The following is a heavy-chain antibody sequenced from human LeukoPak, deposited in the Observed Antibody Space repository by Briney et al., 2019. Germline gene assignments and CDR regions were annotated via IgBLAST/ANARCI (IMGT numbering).Heavy chain of an antibody. Sequence: GGSLRLSCVASGFTFSSYGIHWVRQAPGKGLEWVAVISYDGSIKYHADSVKGRFTISRDNSNNTLYLQMNCLRPEDTAVYYCAKKWAAAGASAAFDFWGQGTLVTVSS. CDR2: ISYDGSIK. D-gene: IGHD6-13*01. J-gene: IGHJ4*02. CDR3: AKKWAAAGASAAFDF. V-gene: IGHV3-30*18. CDR1: GFTFSSYG.